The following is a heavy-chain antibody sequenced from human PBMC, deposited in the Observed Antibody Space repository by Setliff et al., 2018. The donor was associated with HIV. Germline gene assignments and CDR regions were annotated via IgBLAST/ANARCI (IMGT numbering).Heavy chain of an antibody. D-gene: IGHD3-9*01. CDR3: ARGNYDIVTGYYNVYYFDY. V-gene: IGHV3-30*01. CDR2: MSYDGNNK. J-gene: IGHJ4*02. Sequence: GGSLRLSCAASGFIFSSYAMHWVRQAPGKGLEWVAVMSYDGNNKYYADSVKGRFTISRDDSKNTLYLQMNSLRVEDTAVCYCARGNYDIVTGYYNVYYFDYWGQGTLVTVSS. CDR1: GFIFSSYA.